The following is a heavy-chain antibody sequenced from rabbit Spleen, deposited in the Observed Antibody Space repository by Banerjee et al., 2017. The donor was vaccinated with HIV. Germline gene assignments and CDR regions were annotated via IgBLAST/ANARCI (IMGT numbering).Heavy chain of an antibody. J-gene: IGHJ4*01. Sequence: QSLEESGGGLVQPGGSLTLSCKGSGFDFSSYYYMYWVRQAPGKGLEWIGCIYTSSGSTYYASWAKGRFTTSKASSTTATLQMTSLTAADTATYFCARDSANGVGGYRYDLWGQGTLVTVS. CDR3: ARDSANGVGGYRYDL. V-gene: IGHV1S40*01. CDR1: GFDFSSYYY. D-gene: IGHD7-1*01. CDR2: IYTSSGST.